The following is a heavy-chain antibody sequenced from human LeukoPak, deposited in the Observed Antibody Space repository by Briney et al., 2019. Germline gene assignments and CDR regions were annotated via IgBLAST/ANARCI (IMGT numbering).Heavy chain of an antibody. CDR2: ITASSTAI. CDR3: AKSRHSSSWYFDRYYFDY. V-gene: IGHV3-21*01. CDR1: GFTFNTYT. D-gene: IGHD6-13*01. Sequence: TGGSLRLSCAASGFTFNTYTMNWVRQAPGKGLEWVSSITASSTAIYSADSVKGRFTISRDNARNSLYLQMNSLRAEDTAVYYRAKSRHSSSWYFDRYYFDYWGQGTLVTVSS. J-gene: IGHJ4*02.